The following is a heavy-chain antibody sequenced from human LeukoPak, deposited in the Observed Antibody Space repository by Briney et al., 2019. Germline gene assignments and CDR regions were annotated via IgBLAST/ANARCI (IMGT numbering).Heavy chain of an antibody. J-gene: IGHJ4*02. D-gene: IGHD4-17*01. CDR1: GGSFSGYY. CDR3: ARYYGDDDY. V-gene: IGHV4-34*01. Sequence: SETLSLTCAVYGGSFSGYYWSWIRQPPGKGLEWIGEINHSGSTNYNPSLKSRVTISVDTSKNQFSLKLSSVTAADTAVSYCARYYGDDDYWGQGTLVTVSS. CDR2: INHSGST.